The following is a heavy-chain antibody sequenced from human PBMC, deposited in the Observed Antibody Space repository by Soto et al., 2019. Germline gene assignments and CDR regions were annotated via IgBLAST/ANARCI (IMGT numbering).Heavy chain of an antibody. CDR2: IKPDNGDT. J-gene: IGHJ5*02. V-gene: IGHV1-18*04. Sequence: QLQLVQYGAEVERPGASVRVSCKAYGYPFSKYGISWIRQAPGQGLERMGWIKPDNGDTNYAQKFQGRVTMTTDTSSNTAYMELRSLRSDDSAVYYCATSYDSGFDPWGQGTLVSVSS. CDR1: GYPFSKYG. D-gene: IGHD5-12*01. CDR3: ATSYDSGFDP.